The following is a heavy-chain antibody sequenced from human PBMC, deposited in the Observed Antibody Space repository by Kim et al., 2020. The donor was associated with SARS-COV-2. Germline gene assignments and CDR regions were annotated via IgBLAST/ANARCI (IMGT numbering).Heavy chain of an antibody. CDR1: GGSISSGGYY. CDR3: ARGGVVVPASVFDP. CDR2: IYYSGST. D-gene: IGHD2-2*01. V-gene: IGHV4-31*03. J-gene: IGHJ5*02. Sequence: SETLSLTCTVSGGSISSGGYYWSWIRQHPGKGLEWIGYIYYSGSTYYTPSLKSRVTISVDTSKNPFSLKLSSVTAADTAVYYCARGGVVVPASVFDPWGQGTLVTVSS.